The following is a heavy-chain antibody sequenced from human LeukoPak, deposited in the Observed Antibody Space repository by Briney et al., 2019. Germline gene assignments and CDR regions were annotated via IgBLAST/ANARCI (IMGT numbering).Heavy chain of an antibody. D-gene: IGHD6-13*01. Sequence: PSETLSLTCAVYGGSFSGYYWSWIRQPPGKGLEWIGEINHSGTTNNNPSLKSRVTISVDTSKNQFSLKLSSVTAADTAVYYCARDRSQLVLSFDYYYYGMDVWGQGTTVTVSS. V-gene: IGHV4-34*01. CDR3: ARDRSQLVLSFDYYYYGMDV. CDR1: GGSFSGYY. J-gene: IGHJ6*02. CDR2: INHSGTT.